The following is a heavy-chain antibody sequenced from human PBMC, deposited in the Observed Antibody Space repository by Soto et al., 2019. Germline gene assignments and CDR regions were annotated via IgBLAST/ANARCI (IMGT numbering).Heavy chain of an antibody. CDR1: GFTFSDYY. Sequence: GGSLRLSCAASGFTFSDYYMSWIRQAPGKGLEWVSYISSSGSTIYYADSVKGRFTISRDNAKNSLYLQMNSLRAEDTAVYYCARALHDFWSGYYTDYYYMDVWGKGTTVTVSS. CDR2: ISSSGSTI. D-gene: IGHD3-3*01. J-gene: IGHJ6*03. CDR3: ARALHDFWSGYYTDYYYMDV. V-gene: IGHV3-11*01.